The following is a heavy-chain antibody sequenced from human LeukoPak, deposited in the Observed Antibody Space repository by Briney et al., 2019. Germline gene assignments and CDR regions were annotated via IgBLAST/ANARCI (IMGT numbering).Heavy chain of an antibody. Sequence: GGSLRLSCAASGFTFSSYWMHWVRQAPGKGLVWVSRINTDGSSTSYADSVKGRFTISRDNAKNTLYLQMNSLRAEDTAVYYCARDLGYCSSTSCYSTLDYWGQGTLVTVSS. V-gene: IGHV3-74*01. CDR1: GFTFSSYW. CDR3: ARDLGYCSSTSCYSTLDY. J-gene: IGHJ4*02. D-gene: IGHD2-2*01. CDR2: INTDGSST.